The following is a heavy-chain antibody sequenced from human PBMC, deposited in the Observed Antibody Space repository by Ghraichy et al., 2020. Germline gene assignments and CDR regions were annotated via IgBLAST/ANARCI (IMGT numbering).Heavy chain of an antibody. CDR3: ASRSSSGAFDT. Sequence: SCTVSGGSITTSGYYWGWIRQPPGQGLEWIGSIYHTGSTYYNASLKSRVTISVDTSNNHFTLQMTSVTAADTAAFYCASRSSSGAFDTWGQGTMVTVSS. V-gene: IGHV4-39*02. CDR2: IYHTGST. D-gene: IGHD6-19*01. J-gene: IGHJ3*02. CDR1: GGSITTSGYY.